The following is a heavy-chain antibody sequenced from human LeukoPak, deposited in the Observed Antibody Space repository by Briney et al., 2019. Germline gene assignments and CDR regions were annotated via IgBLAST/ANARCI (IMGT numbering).Heavy chain of an antibody. CDR1: GGSISIYY. D-gene: IGHD1-26*01. CDR3: ARHISSGGTYAYFDY. J-gene: IGHJ4*02. Sequence: SETLSLTCTVYGGSISIYYWSWIRQPPGKGLEWVGYIYSTGSTNYNPSLKRRVTISVDTPKSEFSLKLNSVTAAVTAVYYCARHISSGGTYAYFDYWGQGTLVTVSS. V-gene: IGHV4-59*08. CDR2: IYSTGST.